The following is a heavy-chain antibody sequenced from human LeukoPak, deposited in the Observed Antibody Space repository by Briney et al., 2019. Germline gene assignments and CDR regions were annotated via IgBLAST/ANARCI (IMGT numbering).Heavy chain of an antibody. CDR2: VSSTSSYI. Sequence: GGSLRLSCAASGFTFNSYTMNWVRQAPGKGLEWVSSVSSTSSYIYYADSVKGRFTISRDNAKNSLYLQMNSLRAEDTAVYYCARDATMVPLYYYYYMDVWGKGTTVTVSS. CDR3: ARDATMVPLYYYYYMDV. V-gene: IGHV3-21*06. D-gene: IGHD3-10*01. J-gene: IGHJ6*03. CDR1: GFTFNSYT.